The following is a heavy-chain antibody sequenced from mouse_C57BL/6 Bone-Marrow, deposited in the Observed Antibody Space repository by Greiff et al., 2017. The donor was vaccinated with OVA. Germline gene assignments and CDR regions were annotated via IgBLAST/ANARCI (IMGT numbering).Heavy chain of an antibody. J-gene: IGHJ3*01. CDR2: INPNNGGT. CDR3: ARSGY. V-gene: IGHV1-26*01. D-gene: IGHD3-1*01. CDR1: GYTFTDYY. Sequence: EVQLQQSGPELVKPGASVKISCKASGYTFTDYYMNWVKQSHGKSLEWIGDINPNNGGTSYNQKFKGKATLTVDKSSSTAYMELRSLTAEDSAVYYCARSGYWGQGTLVTVSA.